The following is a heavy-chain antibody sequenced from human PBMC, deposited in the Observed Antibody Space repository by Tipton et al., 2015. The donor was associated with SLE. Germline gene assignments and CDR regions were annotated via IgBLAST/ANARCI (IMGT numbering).Heavy chain of an antibody. CDR2: IYYSGYT. CDR1: GGSIRSHY. V-gene: IGHV4-59*11. D-gene: IGHD3-22*01. J-gene: IGHJ3*02. Sequence: TLSLTCTVSGGSIRSHYWTWIRQPPGKGLEWIAYIYYSGYTNYNPSLKSRVTISTDTSKNAFSLKLRSATAADTAVYYCARDQRGYYDGSGLLIAPFDIWGQGTVVTVSS. CDR3: ARDQRGYYDGSGLLIAPFDI.